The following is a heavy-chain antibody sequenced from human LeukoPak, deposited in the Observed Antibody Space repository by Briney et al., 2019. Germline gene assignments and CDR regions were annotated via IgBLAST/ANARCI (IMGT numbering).Heavy chain of an antibody. CDR2: IYYSGST. CDR3: AANLWSGAFDI. V-gene: IGHV4-59*08. CDR1: GGSISDYY. Sequence: SETLSLTCTVSGGSISDYYWNWIRQPPGKGLEWIGHIYYSGSTKYDLSLESRVSISVDTSKNQFFLKLSSVTAADTAVYYCAANLWSGAFDISGQGTMVTVSS. D-gene: IGHD3-10*01. J-gene: IGHJ3*02.